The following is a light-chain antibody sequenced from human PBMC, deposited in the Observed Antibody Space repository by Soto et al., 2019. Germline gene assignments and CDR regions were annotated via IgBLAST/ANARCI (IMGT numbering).Light chain of an antibody. Sequence: QSVLTQPPSVSGAPGQRVPISCTASSSNLGANYDVHWYQQQLPGTAPKLLIYGNHNRPSGVPDRFSDSKSGSSASLTITGLQPEDEADYYCQSFDSRLFAEVFGTGTKLTVL. J-gene: IGLJ1*01. V-gene: IGLV1-40*01. CDR2: GNH. CDR1: SSNLGANYD. CDR3: QSFDSRLFAEV.